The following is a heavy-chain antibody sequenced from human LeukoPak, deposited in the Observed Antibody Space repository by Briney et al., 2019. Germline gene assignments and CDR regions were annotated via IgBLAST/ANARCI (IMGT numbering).Heavy chain of an antibody. CDR2: ISSSRSTI. CDR3: ARGGSYGDSYYYYYMDV. D-gene: IGHD4-17*01. CDR1: GFTFRSYS. V-gene: IGHV3-48*04. J-gene: IGHJ6*03. Sequence: QSGGSLRLSCAASGFTFRSYSMIWVRQAPGKGLEWLSYISSSRSTIYYADSVKGRFTISRDNAKNSLYLQMNSLRAEDTAVYYCARGGSYGDSYYYYYMDVWGKGTTVTISS.